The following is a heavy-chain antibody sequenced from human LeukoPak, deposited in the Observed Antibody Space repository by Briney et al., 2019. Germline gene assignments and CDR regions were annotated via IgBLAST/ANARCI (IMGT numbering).Heavy chain of an antibody. D-gene: IGHD1-26*01. CDR2: ISSTSSTI. V-gene: IGHV3-48*01. Sequence: GGSLRLSCAASGISFDSYSMSWVRQAPGKGLEWVSYISSTSSTIYYADSVRGRFTISRDNARTSLYLQINSLRAEDMAVYYCARVRSGTCYDYWGQGTLVTVSS. CDR1: GISFDSYS. J-gene: IGHJ4*02. CDR3: ARVRSGTCYDY.